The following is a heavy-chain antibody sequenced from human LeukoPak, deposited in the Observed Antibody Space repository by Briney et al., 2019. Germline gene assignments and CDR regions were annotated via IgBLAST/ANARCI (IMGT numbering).Heavy chain of an antibody. CDR3: ARGTDMTPITGNYSFVY. J-gene: IGHJ4*02. CDR1: GGSISSYY. D-gene: IGHD5-24*01. Sequence: PSETLSLTCTVSGGSISSYYWTWVRQPAGKGLERMGRIYTSGSTNYSPSLQRRLPLSVDPSKNEFPLKLNSVTAADTAVYYCARGTDMTPITGNYSFVYWGQGTLVSVSS. V-gene: IGHV4-4*07. CDR2: IYTSGST.